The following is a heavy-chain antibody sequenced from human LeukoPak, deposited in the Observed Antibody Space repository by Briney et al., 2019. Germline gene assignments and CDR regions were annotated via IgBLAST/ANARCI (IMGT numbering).Heavy chain of an antibody. Sequence: PGGSLRLSCAASGFTFSSYWMHWVRQAPGKGLVWVSRINSDGSSTSYADSVKGRFTISRDNAKNSLYLQMNSLRAEDTAVYYCARDKEPGYSSGWCNYWGQGTLVTVSS. V-gene: IGHV3-74*01. CDR1: GFTFSSYW. D-gene: IGHD6-19*01. CDR2: INSDGSST. J-gene: IGHJ4*02. CDR3: ARDKEPGYSSGWCNY.